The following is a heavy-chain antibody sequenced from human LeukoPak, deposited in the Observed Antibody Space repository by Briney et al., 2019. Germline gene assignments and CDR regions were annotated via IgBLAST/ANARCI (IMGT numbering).Heavy chain of an antibody. Sequence: GRSLRLSCAASGFTFSSYGMHWVRQAPGKGLEWVAVIWYDGSNKYYADSVKGRFTTSRDNSKNTLYLQMNSLRAEDTAVYYCARDGDPTTVTPDYWGQGTLVTVSS. J-gene: IGHJ4*02. CDR2: IWYDGSNK. CDR3: ARDGDPTTVTPDY. V-gene: IGHV3-33*01. CDR1: GFTFSSYG. D-gene: IGHD4-17*01.